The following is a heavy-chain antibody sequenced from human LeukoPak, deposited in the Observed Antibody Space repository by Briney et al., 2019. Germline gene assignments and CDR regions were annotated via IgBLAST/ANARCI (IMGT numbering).Heavy chain of an antibody. CDR1: GGSISSYY. Sequence: SETLSPTCTVSGGSISSYYWSGVRQPPGKGLEWIGFVYYTGSTNYSPSLKSRVTISVDTSKNQFSLKLRSVTAADTAVYYCARISSSNWYNERGAFDVWGQGTMVTVSS. CDR2: VYYTGST. CDR3: ARISSSNWYNERGAFDV. D-gene: IGHD6-13*01. V-gene: IGHV4-59*01. J-gene: IGHJ3*01.